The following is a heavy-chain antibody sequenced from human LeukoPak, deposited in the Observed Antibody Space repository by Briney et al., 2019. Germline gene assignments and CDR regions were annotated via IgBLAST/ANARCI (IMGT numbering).Heavy chain of an antibody. CDR3: ARAGAYDPFDY. J-gene: IGHJ4*02. V-gene: IGHV4-38-2*02. CDR2: IYHSGST. Sequence: SETLSLTCTVSGYSISSGYYWGWIRQPSGKGLEWIGSIYHSGSTYYNPSLKSRVTISVDTSKNQFSLKLSSVTAADTAVYYCARAGAYDPFDYWGQGTLVTVSS. CDR1: GYSISSGYY. D-gene: IGHD5-12*01.